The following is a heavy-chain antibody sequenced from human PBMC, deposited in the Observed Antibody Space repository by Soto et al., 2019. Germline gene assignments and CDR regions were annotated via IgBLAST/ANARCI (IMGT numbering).Heavy chain of an antibody. Sequence: AASVKVSCKASGYPFTSYGISWLRQAPGQGLEWMGWMSAYNGNTNYAQKLQGRVTMTTDTSTSTAYMELRSLRSDDPAVYYCARDYYYDSSGHYPLDYWGQGTLVTVPQ. V-gene: IGHV1-18*04. J-gene: IGHJ4*02. CDR2: MSAYNGNT. CDR3: ARDYYYDSSGHYPLDY. D-gene: IGHD3-22*01. CDR1: GYPFTSYG.